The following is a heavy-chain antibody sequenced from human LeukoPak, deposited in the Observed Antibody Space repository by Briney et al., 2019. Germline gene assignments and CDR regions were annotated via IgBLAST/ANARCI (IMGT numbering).Heavy chain of an antibody. V-gene: IGHV1-69*04. J-gene: IGHJ4*02. CDR3: ARGLLGVVGATDY. D-gene: IGHD1-26*01. CDR2: IIPILGIA. CDR1: GGTFSSYA. Sequence: GASVKVSCKASGGTFSSYAISWVRQAPGQGLEWMGRIIPILGIANYAQKFQGRVTITADKSTSTAYMELSSLRSEDTAVYYCARGLLGVVGATDYWGQGTLVTVSS.